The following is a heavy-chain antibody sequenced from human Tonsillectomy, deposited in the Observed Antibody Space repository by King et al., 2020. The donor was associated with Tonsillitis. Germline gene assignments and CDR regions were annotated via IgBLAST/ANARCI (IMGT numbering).Heavy chain of an antibody. CDR1: GYTFTSYY. CDR3: ARTYYYDRSGYYFGY. J-gene: IGHJ4*01. CDR2: INPIGGST. D-gene: IGHD3-22*01. V-gene: IGHV1-46*01. Sequence: QLVQSWAEVKKPGASVKVSCKASGYTFTSYYVHWVRQAPGQGLEWMGLINPIGGSTSDAQKLQGRVIMTRDTSTSTGYMGLSSLRSEDTAVYYCARTYYYDRSGYYFGYWGQGTLVTVSS.